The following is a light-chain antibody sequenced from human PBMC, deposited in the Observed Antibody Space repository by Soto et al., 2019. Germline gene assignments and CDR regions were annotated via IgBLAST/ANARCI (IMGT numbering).Light chain of an antibody. CDR2: GAL. CDR1: QSVSSSY. CDR3: QHYGSSPWT. J-gene: IGKJ1*01. V-gene: IGKV3-20*01. Sequence: EIVLTQSPGTLSLSPGERATLSCRASQSVSSSYLAWYQQKPGQAPRLLIYGALSRATGIPDRFSGSGSGTDFTLTISRLEPEDFVVYYCQHYGSSPWTFGQGTKVEIK.